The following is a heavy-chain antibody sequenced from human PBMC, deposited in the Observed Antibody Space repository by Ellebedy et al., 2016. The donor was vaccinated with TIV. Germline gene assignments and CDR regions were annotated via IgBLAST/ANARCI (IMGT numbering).Heavy chain of an antibody. CDR1: GGSISSSSYY. CDR2: IYYSGST. CDR3: ARHYSGYDYGLFDY. V-gene: IGHV4-39*01. J-gene: IGHJ4*02. D-gene: IGHD5-12*01. Sequence: MPSETLSLTCTVSGGSISSSSYYWSWIRQPPGKGLEWIGSIYYSGSTYYNPSLKSRVTISVDTSKNQFSLKLSSVTAADTAVYYCARHYSGYDYGLFDYWGQGTLVTVSS.